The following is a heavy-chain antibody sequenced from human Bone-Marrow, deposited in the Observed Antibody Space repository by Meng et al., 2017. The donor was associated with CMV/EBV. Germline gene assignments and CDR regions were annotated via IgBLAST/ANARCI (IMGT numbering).Heavy chain of an antibody. CDR2: IYSGGSST. D-gene: IGHD2-2*02. CDR1: GFTFSSYA. Sequence: GGSLRLSCAASGFTFSSYAMSWVRQAPGKGLEWVSVIYSGGSSTYYADSVKGRFTISRDNSKNTLYLQMNSLRAEDTAVYYCARSCSRTSCYTGDYWGQGTLVTVSS. V-gene: IGHV3-23*03. CDR3: ARSCSRTSCYTGDY. J-gene: IGHJ4*02.